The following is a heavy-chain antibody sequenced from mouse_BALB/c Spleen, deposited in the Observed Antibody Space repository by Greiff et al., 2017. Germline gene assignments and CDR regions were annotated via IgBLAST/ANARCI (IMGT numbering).Heavy chain of an antibody. CDR1: GFSFTSYG. V-gene: IGHV2-4-1*01. J-gene: IGHJ2*01. CDR2: IWSGGST. CDR3: ARYYDAIDY. D-gene: IGHD1-1*01. Sequence: QVQLQQSGPGLVQPSQCLSISCTASGFSFTSYGVHWVRQSPGKGLEWLGVIWSGGSTDYNAAFISRLSTSNDNSNSQVFFIMHSLQAADTAIYYCARYYDAIDYWGQGTTLTVSS.